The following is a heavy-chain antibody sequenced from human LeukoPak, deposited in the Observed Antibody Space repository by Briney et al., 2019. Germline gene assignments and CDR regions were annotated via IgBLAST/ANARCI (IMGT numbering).Heavy chain of an antibody. D-gene: IGHD4-23*01. CDR2: ISYDGSNK. V-gene: IGHV3-30*18. CDR1: GFTFSSYG. CDR3: AKDRVRTTVVLYYYYYGMDV. Sequence: GGSLRLSCAASGFTFSSYGMHWVRQAPGKGLEWVAVISYDGSNKYYADSVKGRFTISRDNSKNTLYLQMNSLRAEDTAVYYCAKDRVRTTVVLYYYYYGMDVWGQGTTVTVSS. J-gene: IGHJ6*02.